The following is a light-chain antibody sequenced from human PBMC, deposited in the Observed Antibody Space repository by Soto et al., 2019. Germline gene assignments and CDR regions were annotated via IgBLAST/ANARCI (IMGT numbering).Light chain of an antibody. V-gene: IGKV3-11*01. J-gene: IGKJ5*01. Sequence: EIVLTQSPATLSLSPGETATLSCRASQNVRNYLIWYQHKPGQTPRLLIYDTSRRATGIPARFSGSVSGTDLTLTISSLEPEDSAIYYCQQRSNWPITFGQGTRLEIK. CDR2: DTS. CDR1: QNVRNY. CDR3: QQRSNWPIT.